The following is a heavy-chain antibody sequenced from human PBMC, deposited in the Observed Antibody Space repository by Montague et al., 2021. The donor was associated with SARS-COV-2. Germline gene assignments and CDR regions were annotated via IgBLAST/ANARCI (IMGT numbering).Heavy chain of an antibody. CDR1: NGSINSYY. Sequence: SETLSLTCTVSNGSINSYYWSWVRQPPGKRLEWIGYIYYRGSTNYNPSLESRVTMSIDTSKNQFPLKLRSVTAADTAVCFCAGGGLHNWFDPWGQGTLVIVSS. J-gene: IGHJ5*02. D-gene: IGHD5/OR15-5a*01. V-gene: IGHV4-59*01. CDR2: IYYRGST. CDR3: AGGGLHNWFDP.